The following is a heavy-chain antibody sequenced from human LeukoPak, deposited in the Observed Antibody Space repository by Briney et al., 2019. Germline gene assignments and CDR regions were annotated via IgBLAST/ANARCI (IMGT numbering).Heavy chain of an antibody. V-gene: IGHV1-2*02. D-gene: IGHD2-2*01. CDR3: ARELGYCSSTSCPLYYY. CDR2: INPNTGGT. CDR1: GYTFTDYY. Sequence: GASVKVSCKASGYTFTDYYVHWVRQAPGQGLECMGWINPNTGGTNYAQKLQGRVTMTRDTSISTAYMELSRLRSDDTAVYYCARELGYCSSTSCPLYYYWGQGTLVAVSS. J-gene: IGHJ4*02.